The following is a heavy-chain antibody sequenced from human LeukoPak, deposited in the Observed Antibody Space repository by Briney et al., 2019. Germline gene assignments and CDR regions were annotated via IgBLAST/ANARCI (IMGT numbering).Heavy chain of an antibody. CDR1: GFTFSSYS. V-gene: IGHV3-21*01. CDR3: ARLGVGATDDY. CDR2: ISSSSSYI. Sequence: GGSLRLSCAASGFTFSSYSMNWVRQAPGKGLEWVSSISSSSSYIYYADSVKGRFTIFRDNAKNSLYLQMNSLRAEDTAVYYCARLGVGATDDYWGQGTLVTVSS. D-gene: IGHD1-26*01. J-gene: IGHJ4*02.